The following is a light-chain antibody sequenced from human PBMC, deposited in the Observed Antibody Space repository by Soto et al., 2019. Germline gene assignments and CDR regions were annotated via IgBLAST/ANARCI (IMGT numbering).Light chain of an antibody. CDR3: QQRSNWPPIT. CDR1: QIVKTF. Sequence: EILLTQSPASLSSSPGERATISCRSSQIVKTFLIWYQQRPGQAPRLLIYDASHRAAGMPARFSSGGFGTDFTLTISSLEPEETAVYYCQQRSNWPPITFGQGTRLEIK. J-gene: IGKJ5*01. V-gene: IGKV3-11*01. CDR2: DAS.